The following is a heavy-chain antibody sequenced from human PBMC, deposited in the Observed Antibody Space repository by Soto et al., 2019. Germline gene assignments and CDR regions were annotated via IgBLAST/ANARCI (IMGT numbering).Heavy chain of an antibody. CDR1: GGIFTATA. D-gene: IGHD5-18*01. CDR2: AIPMFGTA. J-gene: IGHJ6*02. Sequence: SVKVSCKSSGGIFTATAISWVRQAPGQGPEWMGGAIPMFGTANYPQRFQGRVTITADESTNTAYMQLSSLRSEDTAVYFCAVGFKVDYYSLDVWGQGTTVTVSS. V-gene: IGHV1-69*13. CDR3: AVGFKVDYYSLDV.